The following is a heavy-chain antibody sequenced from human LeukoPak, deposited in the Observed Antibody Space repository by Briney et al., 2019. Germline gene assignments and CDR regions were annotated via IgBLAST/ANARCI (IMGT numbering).Heavy chain of an antibody. D-gene: IGHD3-10*01. J-gene: IGHJ4*02. Sequence: SETLSLTCAVYGGSFSGYYWSWIRQPPGKGLEWIGEINHSGSTNYNPSLKSRVTISVDTSKNQFSLKLSSVTAADTAVYYCARDKTYYYGSGSTTFDYWGQGTLVTVSS. CDR1: GGSFSGYY. V-gene: IGHV4-34*01. CDR3: ARDKTYYYGSGSTTFDY. CDR2: INHSGST.